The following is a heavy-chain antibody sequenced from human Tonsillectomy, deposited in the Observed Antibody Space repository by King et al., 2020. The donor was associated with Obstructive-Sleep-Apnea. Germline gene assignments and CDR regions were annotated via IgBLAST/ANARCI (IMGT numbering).Heavy chain of an antibody. Sequence: VQLPQSGPGLVKPSQTLSVTCVISGDSVSSNSAAWNWIRPSPSRGLEWLGRTYYRSRWYNDYAVSVKRRITINADTSKNQITLQVTSVTPEDTAVYYCAKTVGVAAAATFDYWGQGTLVTVSS. CDR2: TYYRSRWYN. J-gene: IGHJ4*02. V-gene: IGHV6-1*01. CDR3: AKTVGVAAAATFDY. CDR1: GDSVSSNSAA. D-gene: IGHD6-13*01.